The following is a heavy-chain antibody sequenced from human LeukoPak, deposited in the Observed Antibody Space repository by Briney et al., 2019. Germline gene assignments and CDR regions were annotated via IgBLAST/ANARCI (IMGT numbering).Heavy chain of an antibody. D-gene: IGHD2-2*02. CDR2: ISSSSSYI. J-gene: IGHJ4*02. CDR3: ARDLREYQLLYNFDY. V-gene: IGHV3-21*01. Sequence: PGGSLRLSCAASGFTFSSYSMNWDRQAPGKGLEWVSSISSSSSYIYYADSVKGRFTISRDNAKNSLYLQMNSLRAEDTAVYYCARDLREYQLLYNFDYWGQGTLVTVSS. CDR1: GFTFSSYS.